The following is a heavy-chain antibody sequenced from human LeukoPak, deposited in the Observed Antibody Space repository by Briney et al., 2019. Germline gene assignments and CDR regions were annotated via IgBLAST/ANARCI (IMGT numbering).Heavy chain of an antibody. CDR3: ASSSWYRPHFDY. J-gene: IGHJ4*02. V-gene: IGHV3-21*01. CDR2: ISSSSSYI. Sequence: GGSLRLSCAASGFTFSSYSRNWVRQAPGKGLEWVSSISSSSSYIYYADSVKGRFTISRDNAKNSLYLQMNSLRAEDTAVYYCASSSWYRPHFDYWGQGTLVTVSS. CDR1: GFTFSSYS. D-gene: IGHD6-13*01.